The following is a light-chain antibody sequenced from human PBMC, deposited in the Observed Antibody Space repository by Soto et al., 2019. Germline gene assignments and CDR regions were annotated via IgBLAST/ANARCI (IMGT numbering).Light chain of an antibody. Sequence: QSALTQPASVSGSPGQSITISCTGTSSDVGSYNLVSWYQQHPGKAPKLMIYEGSKRPSGVSNRFSGSKSGNTASLTISRLQAEDEADYYCCSFADSNTYVFGTGTKLTVL. V-gene: IGLV2-23*01. CDR3: CSFADSNTYV. CDR1: SSDVGSYNL. J-gene: IGLJ1*01. CDR2: EGS.